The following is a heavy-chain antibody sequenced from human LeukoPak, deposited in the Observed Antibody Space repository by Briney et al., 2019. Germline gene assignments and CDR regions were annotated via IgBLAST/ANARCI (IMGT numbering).Heavy chain of an antibody. D-gene: IGHD2/OR15-2a*01. J-gene: IGHJ4*02. CDR2: IIPIFGTA. V-gene: IGHV1-69*13. CDR3: ARAPIIEERSDY. CDR1: GGTFSSYA. Sequence: ASVKVSCKASGGTFSSYAISWVRQAPGQGLEWMGGIIPIFGTANYAQKFQGRVTITADESTSTAYMELSSLRSEDTAVYYCARAPIIEERSDYWGQGTLVTVSS.